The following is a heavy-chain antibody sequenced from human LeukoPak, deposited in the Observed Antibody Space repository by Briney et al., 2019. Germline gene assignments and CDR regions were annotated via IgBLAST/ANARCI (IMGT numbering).Heavy chain of an antibody. Sequence: GGSLRLSCAASGFSFISYAMHWVRQAPGKGLEWVAVISYDGSNENYRDSVKGRFTISRDNSKYTMYLQMNSLRAEDTAMYYCARDTGSGSSEIYYGMDVWGQGTTVTVSS. CDR2: ISYDGSNE. D-gene: IGHD3-10*01. CDR3: ARDTGSGSSEIYYGMDV. V-gene: IGHV3-30-3*01. CDR1: GFSFISYA. J-gene: IGHJ6*02.